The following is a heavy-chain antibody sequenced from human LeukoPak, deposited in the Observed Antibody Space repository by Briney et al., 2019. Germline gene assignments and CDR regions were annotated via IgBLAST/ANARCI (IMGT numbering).Heavy chain of an antibody. J-gene: IGHJ4*02. CDR1: GFTFSSYW. V-gene: IGHV3-7*01. CDR2: IKQDGSEK. D-gene: IGHD5-12*01. CDR3: ARDPPDIVATYFDY. Sequence: GGSLRLSCAASGFTFSSYWMSWARQAPGKGLEWVANIKQDGSEKYYVDSVKGRFTISRDNAKNSLYLQMNSLRAEDTAVYYCARDPPDIVATYFDYWGQGTLVTVSS.